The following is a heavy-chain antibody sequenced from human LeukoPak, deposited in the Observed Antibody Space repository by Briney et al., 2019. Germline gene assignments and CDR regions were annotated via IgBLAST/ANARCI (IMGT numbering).Heavy chain of an antibody. V-gene: IGHV3-21*01. CDR2: ISSSSSYI. Sequence: GGSLRLSCEASGFTFSSYSMNWVRQAPGKGLEWVSSISSSSSYIYYADSVKGRFTISRDNAKNSLYLQMNSLRAEDTAVYYCARLYCSSTSCPRSMDVWGQGTTVTVSS. CDR1: GFTFSSYS. CDR3: ARLYCSSTSCPRSMDV. D-gene: IGHD2-2*01. J-gene: IGHJ6*02.